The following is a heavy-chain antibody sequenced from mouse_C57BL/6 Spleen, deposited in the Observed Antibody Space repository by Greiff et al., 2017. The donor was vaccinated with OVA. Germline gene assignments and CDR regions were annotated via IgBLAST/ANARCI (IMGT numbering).Heavy chain of an antibody. CDR1: GYTFTDYE. CDR3: TRPLLYAMDY. J-gene: IGHJ4*01. CDR2: IDPETGGT. V-gene: IGHV1-15*01. D-gene: IGHD2-10*01. Sequence: QVHVKQSGAELVRPGASVTLSCKASGYTFTDYEMHWVKQTPVHGLEWIGAIDPETGGTAYNQKFKGKAILTADKSSSTAYMELRSLTSEDSAVYYCTRPLLYAMDYWGQGTSVTVSS.